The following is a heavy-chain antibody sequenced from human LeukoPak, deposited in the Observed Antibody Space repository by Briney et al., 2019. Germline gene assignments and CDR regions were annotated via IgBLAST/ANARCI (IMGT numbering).Heavy chain of an antibody. Sequence: GGSLRLSCAASGFTFRTYAMSWVRQAPGKGLEWVSVIYSGGSTYYADSVKGRFTISRDNSKNTLYLQMNSLRAEDTAVYYCAREHLTMVRGVIGRWGQGTLVTVSS. CDR2: IYSGGST. J-gene: IGHJ4*02. D-gene: IGHD3-10*01. CDR1: GFTFRTYA. CDR3: AREHLTMVRGVIGR. V-gene: IGHV3-66*01.